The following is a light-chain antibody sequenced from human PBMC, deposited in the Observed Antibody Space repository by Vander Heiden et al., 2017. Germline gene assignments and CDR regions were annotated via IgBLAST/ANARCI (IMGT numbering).Light chain of an antibody. V-gene: IGLV2-14*03. CDR3: CSYTSRNTLI. CDR1: SSDVGGHNY. CDR2: NVN. J-gene: IGLJ2*01. Sequence: QSALTQPASVSGSPGQTITISCTGTSSDVGGHNYVAWYQPHPGKAPKVVIYNVNGRPSGISSRFFGTKSGNPASLTISGLQAEDEADYYCCSYTSRNTLIFGGGTKVTVL.